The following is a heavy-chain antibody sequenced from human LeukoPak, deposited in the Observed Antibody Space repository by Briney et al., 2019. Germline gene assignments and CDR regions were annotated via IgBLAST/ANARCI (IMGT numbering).Heavy chain of an antibody. CDR3: ARHYDILTGYLETYTWLDP. CDR2: ISAYNGNT. Sequence: ASVKVSCKASGYTFTSYGISWVRQAPGQGLEWMGWISAYNGNTNYAQKLQGRVTMTTGTSTSTAYMELRSLRSDDTAVYYCARHYDILTGYLETYTWLDPWGQGTVVTVSS. J-gene: IGHJ5*02. V-gene: IGHV1-18*01. CDR1: GYTFTSYG. D-gene: IGHD3-9*01.